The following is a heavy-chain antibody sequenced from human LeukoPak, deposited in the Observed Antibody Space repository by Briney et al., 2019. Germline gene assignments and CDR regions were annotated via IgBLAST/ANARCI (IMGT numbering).Heavy chain of an antibody. J-gene: IGHJ4*02. Sequence: PGGSLRLSCAASGFTFSSYGMSWVRQAPGKGLEWVSAISGSGGSTYYADSVKGRFTISRDNSKNTLYLQMNSLRAEDTAVYYCARERVGATTGLDYWGQGTLVTVSS. CDR2: ISGSGGST. CDR1: GFTFSSYG. D-gene: IGHD1-26*01. V-gene: IGHV3-23*01. CDR3: ARERVGATTGLDY.